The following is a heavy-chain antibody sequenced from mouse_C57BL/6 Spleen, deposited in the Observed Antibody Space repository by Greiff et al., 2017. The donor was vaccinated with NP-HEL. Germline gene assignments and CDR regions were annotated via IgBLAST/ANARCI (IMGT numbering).Heavy chain of an antibody. CDR1: GYTFTSYW. J-gene: IGHJ3*01. CDR2: IDPSDSYT. Sequence: VQLQQPGAELVMPGASVKLSCKASGYTFTSYWMHWVKQRPGQGLEWIGEIDPSDSYTNYNQKFKGKSTFTVDKSSSTAYMQLSSLTSEDSAVYYCARSVYDGYYPFAYWGQGTLVTVSA. D-gene: IGHD2-3*01. CDR3: ARSVYDGYYPFAY. V-gene: IGHV1-69*01.